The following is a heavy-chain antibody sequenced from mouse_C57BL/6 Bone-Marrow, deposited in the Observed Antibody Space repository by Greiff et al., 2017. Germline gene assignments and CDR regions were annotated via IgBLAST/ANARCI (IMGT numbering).Heavy chain of an antibody. CDR3: SRGLIYYLPTWGMDY. V-gene: IGHV1-50*01. Sequence: QVQLQQPGAELVKPGASVKLSCKASGYTFTSYWMQWVKQRPGQGLEWIGEIDPSDSYTNYNQKFKGKATLTVDTSSSTAYMQLRSLTSEDSAVYYCSRGLIYYLPTWGMDYWCQGTSVTVSS. CDR2: IDPSDSYT. J-gene: IGHJ4*01. D-gene: IGHD2-1*01. CDR1: GYTFTSYW.